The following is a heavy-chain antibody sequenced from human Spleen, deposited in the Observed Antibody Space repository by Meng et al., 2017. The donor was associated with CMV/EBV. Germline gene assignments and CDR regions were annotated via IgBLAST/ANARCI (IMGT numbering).Heavy chain of an antibody. D-gene: IGHD6-13*01. CDR1: GFTFRDYY. Sequence: ASGFTFRDYYMSWIRQAPGKGLEWVSYISSSGSTIYYADSVKGRFTISRDNAKNSLYLQMNSLRAEDTAVYYCARFQRQLVRYFDYWGQGTLVTVSS. J-gene: IGHJ4*02. CDR2: ISSSGSTI. V-gene: IGHV3-11*01. CDR3: ARFQRQLVRYFDY.